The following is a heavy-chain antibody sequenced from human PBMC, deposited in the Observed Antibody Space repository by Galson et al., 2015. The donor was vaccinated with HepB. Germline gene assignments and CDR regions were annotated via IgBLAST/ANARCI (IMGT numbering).Heavy chain of an antibody. V-gene: IGHV6-1*01. J-gene: IGHJ4*02. CDR2: TYYRSKWYN. CDR3: ARGLSASFGY. Sequence: CAISGDSVSSNSVAWNWIRQSPSRGLEWLGRTYYRSKWYNDYAVSVKGRIAINPDTSKNQFSLQLNSVTPEDTAVYYCARGLSASFGYWGQGTLVTVSP. CDR1: GDSVSSNSVA. D-gene: IGHD5/OR15-5a*01.